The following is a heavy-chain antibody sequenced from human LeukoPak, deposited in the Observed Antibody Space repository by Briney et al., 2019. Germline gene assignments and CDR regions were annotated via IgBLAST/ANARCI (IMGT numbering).Heavy chain of an antibody. CDR1: GFTVGSNH. V-gene: IGHV3-53*01. J-gene: IGHJ4*02. CDR2: IYSGGST. D-gene: IGHD3-22*01. CDR3: GALYDSGGYYDY. Sequence: GGSLRLSCAASGFTVGSNHMSWVRQAPGKGLELVSVIYSGGSTSYTDSVKGRFTISRDNSKNTLHLQMNSLRAEDTAVYYCGALYDSGGYYDYWGQGTLVTVSS.